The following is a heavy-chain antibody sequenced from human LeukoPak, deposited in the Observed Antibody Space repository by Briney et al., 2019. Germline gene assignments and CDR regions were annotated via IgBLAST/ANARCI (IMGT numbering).Heavy chain of an antibody. CDR3: ARNTYYYDSSGYYYEGWFDP. Sequence: ASVKVSCKASGYTFTSYGISWVRQAPGQGLEWMGWISAYNGNINYAQKLQGRVTMTTDTSTSTAYMELRSLRSDDTAVYYCARNTYYYDSSGYYYEGWFDPWGQGTLVTVSS. CDR2: ISAYNGNI. CDR1: GYTFTSYG. D-gene: IGHD3-22*01. J-gene: IGHJ5*02. V-gene: IGHV1-18*01.